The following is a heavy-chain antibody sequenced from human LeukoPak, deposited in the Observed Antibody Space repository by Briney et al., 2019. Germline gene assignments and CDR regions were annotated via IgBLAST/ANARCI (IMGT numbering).Heavy chain of an antibody. V-gene: IGHV4-59*01. Sequence: SETLSLTCTVSSGSISSYYWSWIRQPPGKGLEWIGYIYYSGTTNYNPSLKSRVTISVDTSKNQFSLKLSSVTAADTAVYYCARSRYIGNYDLLFDPWGQGTLVTVSS. D-gene: IGHD1-7*01. CDR3: ARSRYIGNYDLLFDP. J-gene: IGHJ5*02. CDR1: SGSISSYY. CDR2: IYYSGTT.